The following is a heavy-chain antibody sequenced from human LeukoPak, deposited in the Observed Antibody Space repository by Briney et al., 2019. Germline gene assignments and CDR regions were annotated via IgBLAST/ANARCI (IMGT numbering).Heavy chain of an antibody. CDR2: IWFDGSNK. CDR1: GFIFSNDA. CDR3: VRDPSGSGFAFDS. J-gene: IGHJ4*02. D-gene: IGHD1-1*01. Sequence: PGGSLRLSCAASGFIFSNDAMHWVRQAPGKGLEWVAFIWFDGSNKHYADPVKGRFTISRDNSEDTLYLQMNSLRAEDTAVYYCVRDPSGSGFAFDSWGQGALVTVSS. V-gene: IGHV3-33*01.